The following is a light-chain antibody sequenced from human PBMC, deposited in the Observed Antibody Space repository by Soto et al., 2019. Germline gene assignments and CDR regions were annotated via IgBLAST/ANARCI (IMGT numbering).Light chain of an antibody. CDR1: QSVSSN. V-gene: IGKV3-15*01. J-gene: IGKJ5*01. Sequence: ETVMTQSPATLSVSPGERATLSCRASQSVSSNLAWYQQKPGQAPRLLIYGTSTRATGIPARFSGSRSGTEFTLTISSLRSEDFAVYYCQRYNNWPITFGQGTRLEIK. CDR2: GTS. CDR3: QRYNNWPIT.